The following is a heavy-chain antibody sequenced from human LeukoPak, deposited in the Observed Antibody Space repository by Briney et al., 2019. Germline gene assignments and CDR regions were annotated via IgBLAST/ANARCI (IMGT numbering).Heavy chain of an antibody. CDR2: IRFDGSEK. J-gene: IGHJ4*02. CDR1: GFTFRSHG. D-gene: IGHD4-23*01. Sequence: GGSLRLSCATSGFTFRSHGMHWVRQAPGKGPEWVAFIRFDGSEKFYADSVKGRFTVSRDTSTNTLYLETDSLRGEDTAIYYCAKGGNMRTTERILEDWGSGTLVIVS. V-gene: IGHV3-30*02. CDR3: AKGGNMRTTERILED.